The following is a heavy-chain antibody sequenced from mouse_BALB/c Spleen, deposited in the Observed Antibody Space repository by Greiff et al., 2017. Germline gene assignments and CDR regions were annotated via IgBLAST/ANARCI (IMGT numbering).Heavy chain of an antibody. J-gene: IGHJ1*01. CDR1: GYTFTSYV. V-gene: IGHV1-14*01. CDR2: INPYNDGT. CDR3: AREENLGYYWYFDV. Sequence: EVQGVESGPELVKPGASVKMSCKASGYTFTSYVMHWVKQKPGQGLEWIGYINPYNDGTKYNEKFKGKATLTSDKSSSTAYMELSSLTSEDSAVYYCAREENLGYYWYFDVWGAGTTVTVSS. D-gene: IGHD2-2*01.